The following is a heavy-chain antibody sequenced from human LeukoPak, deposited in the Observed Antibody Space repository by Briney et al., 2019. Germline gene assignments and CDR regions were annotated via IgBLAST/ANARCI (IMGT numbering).Heavy chain of an antibody. J-gene: IGHJ4*02. D-gene: IGHD4-17*01. CDR2: ISGSGGST. V-gene: IGHV3-23*01. Sequence: PGGSLRLSCTASGFTFGDYAMSWVRQAPGKGLEWVSAISGSGGSTYYADSVKGRFTISRDNSKNTLYLQMNSLRAEDTAVYCCAKDDLNPTVTTGSTHWGQGTLVTVSS. CDR3: AKDDLNPTVTTGSTH. CDR1: GFTFGDYA.